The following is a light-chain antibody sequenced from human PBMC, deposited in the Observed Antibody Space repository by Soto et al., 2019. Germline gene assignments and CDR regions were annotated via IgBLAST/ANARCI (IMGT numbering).Light chain of an antibody. V-gene: IGKV1-9*01. CDR1: QGISSF. J-gene: IGKJ4*01. CDR3: RQVNSYPLT. Sequence: DIQLTQSPPFLSAFVGDRVTITCRASQGISSFLAWYQQKPGKAPNLLIYAASTLQSGVPSRFSGSGSGTEFTLTISSLQPEDFATYYCRQVNSYPLTFGGGTKVEIK. CDR2: AAS.